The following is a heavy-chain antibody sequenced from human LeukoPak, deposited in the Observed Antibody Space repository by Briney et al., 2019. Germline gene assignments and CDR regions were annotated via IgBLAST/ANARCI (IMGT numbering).Heavy chain of an antibody. D-gene: IGHD4-17*01. J-gene: IGHJ4*02. Sequence: PGGSLRLSCAASGFTFSSYSMNWVRQAPGKGLEWASSISSSSSYIYYADSVKGRFTISRDNAKNSLYLQMNSLRAEDTAVYYCARAYGDYEDFDYWGQGTLVTVSS. V-gene: IGHV3-21*01. CDR3: ARAYGDYEDFDY. CDR1: GFTFSSYS. CDR2: ISSSSSYI.